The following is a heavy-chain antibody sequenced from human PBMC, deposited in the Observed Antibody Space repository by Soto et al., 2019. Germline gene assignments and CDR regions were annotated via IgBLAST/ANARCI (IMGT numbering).Heavy chain of an antibody. CDR3: ARGTPATTRAGSDY. Sequence: PSETLSLTCTVSGVSITSYYWTWSRQPPGKGLEFFGYIYYSGSNNYNPSRQSRVTISGETSQNQRSLALRSVTAADTAVYYCARGTPATTRAGSDYWGQGTLVTVSS. J-gene: IGHJ4*02. CDR1: GVSITSYY. CDR2: IYYSGSN. V-gene: IGHV4-59*01. D-gene: IGHD4-17*01.